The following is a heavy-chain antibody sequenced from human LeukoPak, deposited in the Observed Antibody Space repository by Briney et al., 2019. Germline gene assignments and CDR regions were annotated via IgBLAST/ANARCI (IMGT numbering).Heavy chain of an antibody. CDR1: GFTFSTYG. V-gene: IGHV3-30*02. CDR3: AKDRDYGDYPSAYYYYMDV. CDR2: IRYDGANK. Sequence: GGSLRPSCVASGFTFSTYGIHWVRQAPGKGLEWVAFIRYDGANKWYADSVKGRFTISRDNSKNTLYLQMNSLRIEDTAVYHCAKDRDYGDYPSAYYYYMDVWGKGTTVTVSS. J-gene: IGHJ6*03. D-gene: IGHD4-17*01.